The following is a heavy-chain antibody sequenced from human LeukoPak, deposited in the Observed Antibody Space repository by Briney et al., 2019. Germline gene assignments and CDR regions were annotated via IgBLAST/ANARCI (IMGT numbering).Heavy chain of an antibody. J-gene: IGHJ5*02. CDR3: ARASEVIAAEGNWFDP. V-gene: IGHV1-18*01. CDR2: ISAYNGNT. Sequence: ASVKVSCKASGYTFTSYGISWVRQAPGQGLEWMGWISAYNGNTNYAQKLQGRVTITTDTSTSTAYMELRSLRSDDTAVYYCARASEVIAAEGNWFDPWGQGTLVTVST. CDR1: GYTFTSYG. D-gene: IGHD6-13*01.